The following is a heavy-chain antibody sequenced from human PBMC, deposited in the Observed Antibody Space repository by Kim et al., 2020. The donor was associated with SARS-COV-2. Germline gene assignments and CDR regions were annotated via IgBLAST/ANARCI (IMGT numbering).Heavy chain of an antibody. V-gene: IGHV3-21*01. D-gene: IGHD3-9*01. CDR3: ARDSLYYDILTGYSIYGMDV. Sequence: GGSLRLSCAASGFTFSSYSMNWVRQAPGKGLEWVSSISSSSSYIYYADSVKGRFTISRDNAKNSLYLQMNSLRAEDTAVYYCARDSLYYDILTGYSIYGMDVWGQGTTVTVSS. CDR1: GFTFSSYS. CDR2: ISSSSSYI. J-gene: IGHJ6*02.